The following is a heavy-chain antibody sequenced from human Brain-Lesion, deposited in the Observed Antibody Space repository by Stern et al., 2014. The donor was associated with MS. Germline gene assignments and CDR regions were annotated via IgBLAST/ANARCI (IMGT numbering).Heavy chain of an antibody. J-gene: IGHJ4*02. D-gene: IGHD1-26*01. CDR1: GYTLTEFS. CDR3: ATLSPGAGGNYYRHFDY. Sequence: QVQLVESGAEVKKPGASVKVSCKVSGYTLTEFSMHWVRQAPRKGLEWLGGFDPEDGATIYAQKFQGRVTMTEDTSTDTAYMELSSLRSEDTAVYYCATLSPGAGGNYYRHFDYWGQGTLVTVSS. V-gene: IGHV1-24*01. CDR2: FDPEDGAT.